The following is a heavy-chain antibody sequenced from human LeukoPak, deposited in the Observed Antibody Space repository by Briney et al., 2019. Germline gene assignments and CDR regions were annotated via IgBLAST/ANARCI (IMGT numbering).Heavy chain of an antibody. D-gene: IGHD3-9*01. CDR1: GGSFSGYY. Sequence: SETLSLTCAVYGGSFSGYYWSWIRQPPGKGLEWIGEINHSGSTNYNPSLKSRVTISVDTSKNQFSLKLSSVTAADTAVYYCATSYTRNYDILTGTNRWSRGAWFAPWGQGPLVTVSS. V-gene: IGHV4-34*01. J-gene: IGHJ5*02. CDR2: INHSGST. CDR3: ATSYTRNYDILTGTNRWSRGAWFAP.